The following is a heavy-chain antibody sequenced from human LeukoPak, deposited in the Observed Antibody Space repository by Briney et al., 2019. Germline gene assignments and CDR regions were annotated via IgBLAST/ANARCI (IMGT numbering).Heavy chain of an antibody. J-gene: IGHJ4*02. Sequence: PSETLSLTCTVSGGSISSYYWSWIRQPPGKGLEWIGYIYYSGSTNYNPSLKSRVTISVDTSKNQFSLKLSSVTAADTAVYYCARGDLSGWYFAYFDYWGQGTLVTVSS. CDR2: IYYSGST. V-gene: IGHV4-59*08. D-gene: IGHD6-19*01. CDR3: ARGDLSGWYFAYFDY. CDR1: GGSISSYY.